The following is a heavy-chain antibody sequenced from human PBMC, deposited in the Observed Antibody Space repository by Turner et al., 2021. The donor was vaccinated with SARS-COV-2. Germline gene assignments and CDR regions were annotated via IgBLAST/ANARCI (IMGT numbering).Heavy chain of an antibody. Sequence: QVKLVQFGAAVKKPGASLKASCEASGNTFTSSYMHWVRQAPGQGLKWIERINPNSGGTNYAQRFQGRVTMTGDTSISTGYMELGTLRSDDTAVYYCARSVSWLQSLTVDYWGQGTLVTVSS. CDR2: INPNSGGT. D-gene: IGHD5-12*01. V-gene: IGHV1-2*02. CDR3: ARSVSWLQSLTVDY. J-gene: IGHJ4*02. CDR1: GNTFTSSY.